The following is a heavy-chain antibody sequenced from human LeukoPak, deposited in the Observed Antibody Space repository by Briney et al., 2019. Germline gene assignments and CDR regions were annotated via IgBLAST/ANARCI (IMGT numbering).Heavy chain of an antibody. Sequence: PGGSLRLSCAASGFTVSSNHMSWVRQAPGKGLEWASVFYSGGSTYYADSVKGRFTISRDNSKNTLYLQMNSLRAEDTAVYYCARQTPFDYWGQGTLVTVSS. CDR1: GFTVSSNH. CDR3: ARQTPFDY. J-gene: IGHJ4*02. V-gene: IGHV3-66*04. CDR2: FYSGGST.